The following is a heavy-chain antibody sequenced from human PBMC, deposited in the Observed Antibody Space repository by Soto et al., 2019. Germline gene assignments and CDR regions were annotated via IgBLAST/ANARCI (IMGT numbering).Heavy chain of an antibody. J-gene: IGHJ4*02. CDR2: ISAYNGNT. CDR1: GYTFTSYC. Sequence: ASVKVSCKASGYTFTSYCISWVLQAPGQGLEWMGWISAYNGNTNYAQKLQGRVTMTTDTSTSTAYMELRSLRSDDTAVYYCARDMGGYYYEPNDYWGQGTLVTVSS. D-gene: IGHD3-22*01. CDR3: ARDMGGYYYEPNDY. V-gene: IGHV1-18*01.